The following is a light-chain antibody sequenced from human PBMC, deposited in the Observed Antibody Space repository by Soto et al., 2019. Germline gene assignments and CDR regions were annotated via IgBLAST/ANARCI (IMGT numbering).Light chain of an antibody. V-gene: IGLV2-14*01. J-gene: IGLJ2*01. Sequence: QSVLTQHASVSGSPGQSITISCTGTSSDVGGYNYVSWYQQHPGKAPKLMIYEVSNRPSGVSNRFSGSKSGNTASLTISGLQAEDEADYYCSSYTSSSTLGVVFGGGTKVTVL. CDR3: SSYTSSSTLGVV. CDR2: EVS. CDR1: SSDVGGYNY.